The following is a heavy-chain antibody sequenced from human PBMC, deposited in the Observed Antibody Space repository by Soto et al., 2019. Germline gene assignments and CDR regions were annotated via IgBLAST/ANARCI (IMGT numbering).Heavy chain of an antibody. V-gene: IGHV3-74*01. Sequence: EVQLVESGGGLVQPGGSLRLSCEGSGFTFSNYWMHWVRQAPGKGLEWVSRIDHDGPTDYADSVRGRFTISRDNAENTLYLQMNSLRPEDTAVYYCVRDSHGDYWGQGTRVTVSS. J-gene: IGHJ4*02. CDR2: IDHDGPT. CDR3: VRDSHGDY. CDR1: GFTFSNYW.